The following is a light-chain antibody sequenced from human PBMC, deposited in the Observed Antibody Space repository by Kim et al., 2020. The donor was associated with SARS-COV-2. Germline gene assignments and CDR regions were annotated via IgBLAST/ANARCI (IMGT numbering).Light chain of an antibody. CDR2: GNS. Sequence: QRVTISCIGGSPNIGAGYDVHWYQQLPGTAPKLLIYGNSNRPSGVPDRFSGSKSGTSASLAITGLQAEDEADYYCQSYDSSLSGWVFGGGTQLTVL. J-gene: IGLJ3*02. CDR1: SPNIGAGYD. V-gene: IGLV1-40*01. CDR3: QSYDSSLSGWV.